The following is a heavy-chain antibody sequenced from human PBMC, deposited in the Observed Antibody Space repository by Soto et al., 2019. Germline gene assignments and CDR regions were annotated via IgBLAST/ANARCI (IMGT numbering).Heavy chain of an antibody. V-gene: IGHV4-59*08. CDR2: IYNSRST. J-gene: IGHJ4*02. CDR3: ASQGDYGDYVDY. CDR1: GGSISSDY. Sequence: SETLSLTCTVSGGSISSDYWSWIRQPPGKGLEWIGYIYNSRSTNYNPSLKSRVTISVDTSKSQFSLKLTSVTAADTAVYYCASQGDYGDYVDYWGQGTLVTVSS. D-gene: IGHD4-17*01.